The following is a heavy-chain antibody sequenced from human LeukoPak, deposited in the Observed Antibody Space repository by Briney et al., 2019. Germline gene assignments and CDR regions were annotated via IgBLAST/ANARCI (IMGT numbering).Heavy chain of an antibody. V-gene: IGHV3-23*01. CDR2: ISGGGGST. CDR3: AKLRDTGGYWHQAFDD. D-gene: IGHD2-21*01. Sequence: GGSLRLSCAASGFTFSSYAMSWVRQAPGKGLEWVSAISGGGGSTYYADSVKGRFTISRDNSKNTLCLQLNSLRAEDTAVYYCAKLRDTGGYWHQAFDDWGQGTLVTVSS. CDR1: GFTFSSYA. J-gene: IGHJ4*02.